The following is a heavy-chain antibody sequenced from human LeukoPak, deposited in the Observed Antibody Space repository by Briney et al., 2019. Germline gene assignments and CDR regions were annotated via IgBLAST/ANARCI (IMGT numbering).Heavy chain of an antibody. CDR3: TEGYYDSSGPPEYFQH. D-gene: IGHD3-22*01. CDR2: IKSKTDGGTT. V-gene: IGHV3-15*01. J-gene: IGHJ1*01. CDR1: GFTFSNAW. Sequence: GGSLRLSCAASGFTFSNAWMSWVRQAPGKGLEWVGRIKSKTDGGTTDYAAPVKGGFTISRDDSKNTLYLQMNSLKTEDTAVYYCTEGYYDSSGPPEYFQHWGQGTLVTVSS.